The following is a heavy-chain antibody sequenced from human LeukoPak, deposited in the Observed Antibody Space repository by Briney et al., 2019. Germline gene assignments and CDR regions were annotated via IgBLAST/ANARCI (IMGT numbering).Heavy chain of an antibody. Sequence: GGSLRLSCAASGFTFSSYSMSWVRQAPGKGLEWVSSISSGSGYIYYADSVKGRFTISRDNAKNSLYLQMNSLRAEDTAVYYCARALNTAPYYFDYWGQGTLVTVSS. V-gene: IGHV3-21*01. CDR3: ARALNTAPYYFDY. J-gene: IGHJ4*02. CDR2: ISSGSGYI. D-gene: IGHD5-18*01. CDR1: GFTFSSYS.